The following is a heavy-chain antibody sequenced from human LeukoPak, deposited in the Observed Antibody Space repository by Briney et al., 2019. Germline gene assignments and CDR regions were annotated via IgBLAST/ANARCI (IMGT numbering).Heavy chain of an antibody. Sequence: KPSETLSLTCTVSGGSISSYYWSWIRQPPGKGLEWIGYIYYSGSTNYNPSLKSRVTISVDTSKNQFSLKLSSVTAADTAVYYCARVGSSGYYFDNWGQGTLVTVSS. D-gene: IGHD3-22*01. CDR1: GGSISSYY. J-gene: IGHJ4*02. V-gene: IGHV4-59*01. CDR2: IYYSGST. CDR3: ARVGSSGYYFDN.